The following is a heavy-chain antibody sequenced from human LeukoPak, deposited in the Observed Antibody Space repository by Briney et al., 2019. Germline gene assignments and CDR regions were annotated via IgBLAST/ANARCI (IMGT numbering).Heavy chain of an antibody. CDR2: ISWNSGSM. Sequence: GGSLRLSCAASGFTFDDYAMHWVRQAPGKGLEWVSGISWNSGSMGYADSVKGRFTISRDNAKNSLYLQMDSLRAEDTALYYCAKETLRYSSSWYYFDYWGQGTLVTVSS. J-gene: IGHJ4*02. CDR3: AKETLRYSSSWYYFDY. V-gene: IGHV3-9*01. CDR1: GFTFDDYA. D-gene: IGHD6-13*01.